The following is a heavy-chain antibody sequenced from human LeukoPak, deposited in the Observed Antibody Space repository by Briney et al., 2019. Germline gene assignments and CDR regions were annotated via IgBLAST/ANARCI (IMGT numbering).Heavy chain of an antibody. CDR1: GYTFTKYG. V-gene: IGHV1-18*01. Sequence: ASVTVSFTASGYTFTKYGITWVRQAPGQGLDWMGWISADNGNRNYAHKVQDRVTLTTDTSTSTAYMELTSLRLGDTAVYYCARAHSDFGDFSMCDYWGQGGLVTVSS. CDR3: ARAHSDFGDFSMCDY. D-gene: IGHD4-17*01. J-gene: IGHJ4*02. CDR2: ISADNGNR.